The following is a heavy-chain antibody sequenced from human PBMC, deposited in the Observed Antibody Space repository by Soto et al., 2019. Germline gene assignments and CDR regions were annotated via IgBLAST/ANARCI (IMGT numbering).Heavy chain of an antibody. CDR3: ARVKGGSYYGYYGMDV. J-gene: IGHJ6*02. Sequence: EVQLVESGGGLVQPGGSLRLSCAASGFTFSDHYMDWVRQAPGKGLEWVGRTRNKANSYTTEYAASVKGRFTISRDDSKNSLYLQMNSLKTEDTAVYYCARVKGGSYYGYYGMDVWGQGTTVTDSS. V-gene: IGHV3-72*01. D-gene: IGHD1-26*01. CDR1: GFTFSDHY. CDR2: TRNKANSYTT.